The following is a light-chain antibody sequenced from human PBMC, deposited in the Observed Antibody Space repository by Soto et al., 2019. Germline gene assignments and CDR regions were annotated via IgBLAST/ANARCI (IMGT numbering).Light chain of an antibody. J-gene: IGKJ2*01. CDR3: QHYGGSPLYT. V-gene: IGKV3-15*01. Sequence: EMVMTQSPGTLSVSAGERATLSCRASQSISSNLAWYQQKPGQAPRLLIYDASTRATGIPARFSGSGSGTDFTLAISSLQSEDFAVYYCQHYGGSPLYTFGQGTKMEIK. CDR1: QSISSN. CDR2: DAS.